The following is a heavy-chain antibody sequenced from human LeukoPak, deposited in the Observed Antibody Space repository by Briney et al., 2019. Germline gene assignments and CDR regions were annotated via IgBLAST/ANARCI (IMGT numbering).Heavy chain of an antibody. J-gene: IGHJ4*02. CDR3: AKGRRGYSYGFPFDY. CDR2: ISGSGGST. Sequence: PGGSLRLSCAASGFTFSSYAMSWVRQAPGKGLEWVSAISGSGGSTYYADSVKGRFTISRDNSKNTLYLQMNSLRAEDTAVYYCAKGRRGYSYGFPFDYWGQGTLVTVSS. CDR1: GFTFSSYA. V-gene: IGHV3-23*01. D-gene: IGHD5-18*01.